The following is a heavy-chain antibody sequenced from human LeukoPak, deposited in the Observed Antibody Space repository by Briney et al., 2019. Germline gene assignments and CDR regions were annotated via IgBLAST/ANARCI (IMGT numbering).Heavy chain of an antibody. CDR3: AKDHCGGDCYLFDY. J-gene: IGHJ4*02. V-gene: IGHV3-30*18. Sequence: GRSLMLSCAASGFTFSSYGMHWVRQAPGKGLEWVAVISYDGSNKYYADSVKGRFTISRDNSKNTLYLQMNSLRAEDTAVYYCAKDHCGGDCYLFDYWGQGTLVTVSS. D-gene: IGHD2-21*02. CDR1: GFTFSSYG. CDR2: ISYDGSNK.